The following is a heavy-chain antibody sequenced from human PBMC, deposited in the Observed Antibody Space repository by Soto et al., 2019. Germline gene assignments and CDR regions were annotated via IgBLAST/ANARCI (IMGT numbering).Heavy chain of an antibody. J-gene: IGHJ4*02. Sequence: PSETLSLTCAVYGGSFSGYYLSWIRQPPGKGLEWIGEINHSGSANYNPSLKSRVTISVDTSKNQFSLKLSSVTAADTAVYYCARRSSSWSPFDYWGQGTLVTVSS. CDR1: GGSFSGYY. CDR2: INHSGSA. D-gene: IGHD6-13*01. CDR3: ARRSSSWSPFDY. V-gene: IGHV4-34*01.